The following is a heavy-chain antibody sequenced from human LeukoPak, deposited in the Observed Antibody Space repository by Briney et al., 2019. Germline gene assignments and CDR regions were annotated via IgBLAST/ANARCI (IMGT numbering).Heavy chain of an antibody. Sequence: GASLKVSCKASGYTFTGYYMHWVRQAPGQGLEWMGRINPNSGGTNYAQKFQGRDTMTRDTSISTAYMELSRLRSDDTAVYYCARGQWLDYYYYYMDVWGKGTTVTVSS. CDR1: GYTFTGYY. V-gene: IGHV1-2*06. CDR2: INPNSGGT. CDR3: ARGQWLDYYYYYMDV. D-gene: IGHD6-19*01. J-gene: IGHJ6*03.